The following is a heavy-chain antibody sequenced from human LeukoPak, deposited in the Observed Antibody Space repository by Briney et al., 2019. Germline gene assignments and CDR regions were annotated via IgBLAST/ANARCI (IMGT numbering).Heavy chain of an antibody. CDR2: ISGSGGST. CDR3: AKPPTWLQLVPY. J-gene: IGHJ4*02. V-gene: IGHV3-23*01. D-gene: IGHD6-13*01. CDR1: GFTFSSYA. Sequence: GGSLRLSCAASGFTFSSYAMSWVRQAPGKGLEWVSAISGSGGSTYYADSAKGRFTISRDNSKNTLYLQMNSLRAEDTAVYYCAKPPTWLQLVPYWGQGTLVTVSS.